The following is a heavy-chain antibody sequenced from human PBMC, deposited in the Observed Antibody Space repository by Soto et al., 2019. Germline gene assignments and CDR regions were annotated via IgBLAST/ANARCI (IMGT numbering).Heavy chain of an antibody. CDR1: GYTFTSND. Sequence: ASVKVSCKASGYTFTSNDINWVRQATGQGLEWMGWMNPNSGNTGYAQKFQGRVTMTRNTSISTAYMELSSLRSEDTAVYYCARWGYSSSWSGYYYYGMDVWGQGTTVTVSS. CDR3: ARWGYSSSWSGYYYYGMDV. V-gene: IGHV1-8*01. D-gene: IGHD6-13*01. J-gene: IGHJ6*02. CDR2: MNPNSGNT.